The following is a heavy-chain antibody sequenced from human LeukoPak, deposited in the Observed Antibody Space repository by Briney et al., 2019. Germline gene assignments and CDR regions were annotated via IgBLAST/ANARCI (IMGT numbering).Heavy chain of an antibody. CDR3: ARYLITKAFDP. CDR1: GGSISSYY. V-gene: IGHV4-59*01. Sequence: SETLSLTCTVSGGSISSYYWSWIRQPPGKGLEWIGYIYYSGSTNYNPSLKSRVTISVDTSKNQFSLKLSSVTAADTAVYYCARYLITKAFDPWGEGTLVTVSS. CDR2: IYYSGST. J-gene: IGHJ5*02. D-gene: IGHD3-16*01.